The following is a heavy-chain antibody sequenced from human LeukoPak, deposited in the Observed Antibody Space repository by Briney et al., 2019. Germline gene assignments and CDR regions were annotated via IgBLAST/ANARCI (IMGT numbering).Heavy chain of an antibody. Sequence: ASVKVSCKVSGYTLTELSMHWVRQAPGKGLEWMGGFDPEDGETIYAQKFQGRVTTTEDTSTDTAYMELSSLRSEDTAVYYCATGGGSRGYWGQGTLVTVSS. CDR1: GYTLTELS. D-gene: IGHD2-15*01. J-gene: IGHJ4*02. CDR3: ATGGGSRGY. V-gene: IGHV1-24*01. CDR2: FDPEDGET.